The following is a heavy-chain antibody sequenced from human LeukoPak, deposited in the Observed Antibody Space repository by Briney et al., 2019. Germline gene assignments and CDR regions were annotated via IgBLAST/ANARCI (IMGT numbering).Heavy chain of an antibody. CDR3: ARTQVRYCSGGSCYDWFDP. CDR1: GGSISSSNW. J-gene: IGHJ5*02. Sequence: SGTLSLTCAVSGGSISSSNWWSWVRQPPGKGLEWIGEIYHSGSTSYNPSLKSRVTISVDKSKNQFSLKLSSVTAADTAVYYCARTQVRYCSGGSCYDWFDPWGQGTLVTVSS. V-gene: IGHV4-4*02. CDR2: IYHSGST. D-gene: IGHD2-15*01.